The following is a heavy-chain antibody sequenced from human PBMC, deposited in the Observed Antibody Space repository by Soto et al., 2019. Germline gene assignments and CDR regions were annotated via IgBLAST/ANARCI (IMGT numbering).Heavy chain of an antibody. V-gene: IGHV1-18*01. CDR3: ARDRRDLLRGPDFDF. D-gene: IGHD2-8*01. J-gene: IGHJ4*02. CDR2: ISAYNGHT. Sequence: QVPLVQSGAEVKKPGASVKVSCKSSGYIFTNSGFSWVRQAPGQGLEWMGWISAYNGHTRFAQKFQGRVTMTTDTSTSTAYMELTSLKSDDTAVYYCARDRRDLLRGPDFDFWGQGTLITVSS. CDR1: GYIFTNSG.